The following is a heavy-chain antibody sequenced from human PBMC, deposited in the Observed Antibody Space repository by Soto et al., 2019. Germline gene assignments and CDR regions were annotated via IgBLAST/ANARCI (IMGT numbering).Heavy chain of an antibody. CDR3: ARDQLGSGIDY. D-gene: IGHD1-1*01. Sequence: PGGSLRLSCAASGFTVSTSQMTWVRQAPGKGLEWVSVIFIGGTTQYAESVKGRFTISRDKSENTVVLQMNSVRAEDTAVYYCARDQLGSGIDYWGQGTLVTVSS. J-gene: IGHJ4*02. CDR1: GFTVSTSQ. V-gene: IGHV3-66*01. CDR2: IFIGGTT.